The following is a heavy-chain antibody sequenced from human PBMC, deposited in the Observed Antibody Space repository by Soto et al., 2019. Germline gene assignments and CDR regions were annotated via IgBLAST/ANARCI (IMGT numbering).Heavy chain of an antibody. D-gene: IGHD3-10*01. CDR3: AREVLLWFGESNAFDI. V-gene: IGHV3-11*01. CDR1: GFTFSDYY. J-gene: IGHJ3*02. CDR2: ISIIGSTL. Sequence: GGSLRLSCAASGFTFSDYYMSWIRQAPGKGLEWVSYISIIGSTLYYADSVKGRFTISRDNAKNSLYLQMNSLRAEDTAFFYCAREVLLWFGESNAFDIWGQGTMVTVSS.